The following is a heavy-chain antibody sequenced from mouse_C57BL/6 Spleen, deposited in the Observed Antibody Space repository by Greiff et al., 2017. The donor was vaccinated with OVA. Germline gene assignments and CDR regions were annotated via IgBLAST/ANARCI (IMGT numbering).Heavy chain of an antibody. V-gene: IGHV1-80*01. CDR1: GYAFSSYW. CDR2: IYPGDGDT. J-gene: IGHJ3*01. D-gene: IGHD1-1*01. Sequence: VQLQQSGAELVKPGASVKISCKASGYAFSSYWMNWVKQRPGKGLEWIGQIYPGDGDTNYNGKFKGKATLTADKSSSTAYMQLSSLTSEDSAVYFCARGEGTTDPWFAYWGQGTLVTVSA. CDR3: ARGEGTTDPWFAY.